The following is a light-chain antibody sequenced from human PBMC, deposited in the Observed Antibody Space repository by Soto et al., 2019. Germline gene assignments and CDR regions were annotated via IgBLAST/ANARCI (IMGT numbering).Light chain of an antibody. J-gene: IGKJ1*01. Sequence: DIQMTQSPSTLSASVGDRVTITCRASQSISSWLAWYQQKPGKAPKLLIYDASSLESGVPSRFSGSGSATELTLTTSRLQNDDFATSYCQQYNNYWTFGQGTKVDIK. V-gene: IGKV1-5*01. CDR3: QQYNNYWT. CDR2: DAS. CDR1: QSISSW.